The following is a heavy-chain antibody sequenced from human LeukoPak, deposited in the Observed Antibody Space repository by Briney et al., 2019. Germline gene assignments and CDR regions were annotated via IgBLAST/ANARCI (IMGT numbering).Heavy chain of an antibody. CDR3: ARDYYDSSGYYPRWLYAFDI. Sequence: GGSLRLSCAASGFTFSSYSMNWVRQAPGKGLEWVSNIGSSNSTIYYADSMKGRFTISRDDAKNSLYLQMNSLRAEDTAVYYCARDYYDSSGYYPRWLYAFDIWGQGTMVTVSS. J-gene: IGHJ3*02. CDR1: GFTFSSYS. CDR2: IGSSNSTI. D-gene: IGHD3-22*01. V-gene: IGHV3-48*04.